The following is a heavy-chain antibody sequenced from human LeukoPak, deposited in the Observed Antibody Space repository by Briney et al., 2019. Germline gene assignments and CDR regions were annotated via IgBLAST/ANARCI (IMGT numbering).Heavy chain of an antibody. CDR2: IYYSGST. J-gene: IGHJ3*02. V-gene: IGHV4-30-4*01. CDR1: GGSISSGDYY. D-gene: IGHD2-2*01. Sequence: SQTLSLTCTVSGGSISSGDYYWSWIRQPPGKGLEWIGYIYYSGSTYYNPSLKSRVTISVDTSKNQFSLKLSSVTAADTAVYYCAGSDIVVVPAATYAFDIWGQGTMVTVSS. CDR3: AGSDIVVVPAATYAFDI.